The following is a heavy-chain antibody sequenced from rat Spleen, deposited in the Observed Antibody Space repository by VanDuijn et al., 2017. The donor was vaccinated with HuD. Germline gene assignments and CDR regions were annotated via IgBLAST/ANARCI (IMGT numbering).Heavy chain of an antibody. V-gene: IGHV5-31*01. J-gene: IGHJ2*01. CDR2: ITNTGGST. D-gene: IGHD1-2*01. CDR3: TRDYYSSYIYEDWFDY. CDR1: GFTFNNYW. Sequence: EVQLVESGGGLVQPGRSLKLSCVASGFTFNNYWMTWIRQAPGKGLEWVASITNTGGSTYYPDSVKGRFTISRDNAKSTLYLQMNSLRSEDTATYYCTRDYYSSYIYEDWFDYWGQGVMVTVSS.